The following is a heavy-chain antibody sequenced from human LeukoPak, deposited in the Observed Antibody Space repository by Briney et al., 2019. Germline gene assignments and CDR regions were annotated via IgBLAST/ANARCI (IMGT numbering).Heavy chain of an antibody. J-gene: IGHJ6*02. CDR2: FDPEDGET. Sequence: GASVKVSCKVSGYTLTELSMHWVRQAPGKGLEWMGGFDPEDGETIYAQKFQGRVTMTEDTSTDTAYMELSSLRSEDTAVYYCARVVVVVAPSQGYFYYGMDVWGQGTTVTVSS. V-gene: IGHV1-24*01. CDR1: GYTLTELS. D-gene: IGHD2-15*01. CDR3: ARVVVVVAPSQGYFYYGMDV.